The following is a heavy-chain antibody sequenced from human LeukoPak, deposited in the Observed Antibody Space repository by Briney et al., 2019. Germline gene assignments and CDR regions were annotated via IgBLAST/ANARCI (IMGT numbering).Heavy chain of an antibody. J-gene: IGHJ6*02. Sequence: SETLSLTCTVSGDSFSPYYWSWIRQPPAKGLECIGYFYSGGTAYYNSSLKSRVTISVDTSKNQFSLKLASVTAADTAVYYCARSQLQILSCMAVWGQGTTVTVSS. V-gene: IGHV4-59*01. CDR1: GDSFSPYY. CDR2: FYSGGTA. CDR3: ARSQLQILSCMAV. D-gene: IGHD2-8*02.